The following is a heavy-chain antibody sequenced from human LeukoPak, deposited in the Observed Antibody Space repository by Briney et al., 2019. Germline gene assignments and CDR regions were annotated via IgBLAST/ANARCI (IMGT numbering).Heavy chain of an antibody. V-gene: IGHV3-64*01. D-gene: IGHD5-24*01. CDR3: ARGGGDGYNWFDY. CDR1: GFTFSSYA. J-gene: IGHJ4*02. CDR2: ISSNGGST. Sequence: SGGSQRLSCAASGFTFSSYAMHWVRQAPGKGLEYVSAISSNGGSTYYANSVKGRFTISRDNSKNTLYLQMGSLRAEDMAVYYCARGGGDGYNWFDYWGQGTLVTVSS.